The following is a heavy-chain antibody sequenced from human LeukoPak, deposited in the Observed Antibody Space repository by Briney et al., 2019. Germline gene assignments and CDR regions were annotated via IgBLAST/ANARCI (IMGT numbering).Heavy chain of an antibody. D-gene: IGHD4-17*01. J-gene: IGHJ4*02. CDR3: ATHTVTTTFDY. V-gene: IGHV4-39*01. Sequence: PSETLSLTCTVSGGSISSSGYHWVCIRQPPGKGLDWIATISYSGTTYYSPSLGSRVSISVDTSQNQFSLRLSSVTAADTGVYYCATHTVTTTFDYWGRGTLVTVSS. CDR1: GGSISSSGYH. CDR2: ISYSGTT.